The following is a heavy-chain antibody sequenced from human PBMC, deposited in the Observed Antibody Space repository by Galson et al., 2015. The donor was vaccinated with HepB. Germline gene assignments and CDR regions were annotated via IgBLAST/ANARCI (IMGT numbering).Heavy chain of an antibody. Sequence: SLRLSCAASGFTVSSNYMSWVRQAPGKGLEWVSGIGGSGITTYYADSVKGRFTISRDNSKNTLYLQMNSLRAEDTAVYYCARPKWATVIAFDIWGQGLLVNVFS. V-gene: IGHV3-23*01. CDR1: GFTVSSNY. CDR3: ARPKWATVIAFDI. D-gene: IGHD4-17*01. CDR2: IGGSGITT. J-gene: IGHJ4*02.